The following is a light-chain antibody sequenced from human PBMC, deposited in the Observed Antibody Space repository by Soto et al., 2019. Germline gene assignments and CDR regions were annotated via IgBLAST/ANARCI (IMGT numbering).Light chain of an antibody. CDR3: SSYTTTSTLV. J-gene: IGLJ3*02. CDR2: DVT. Sequence: QSALTQPASVSGSPGQSITMSCTGTSSDVGGYNYVSWYQQHPGKAPKLMIYDVTHRPSGVSDRFSGSKSGNTASLTISGLQAEDEADYYCSSYTTTSTLVFGGGTQLTVL. V-gene: IGLV2-14*03. CDR1: SSDVGGYNY.